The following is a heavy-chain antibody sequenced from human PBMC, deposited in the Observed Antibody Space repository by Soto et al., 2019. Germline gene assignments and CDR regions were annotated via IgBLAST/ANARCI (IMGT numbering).Heavy chain of an antibody. CDR2: IVIGSGNT. D-gene: IGHD1-1*01. CDR3: AAVPGDFDC. CDR1: GFTFTSSS. J-gene: IGHJ4*02. V-gene: IGHV1-58*01. Sequence: QMPLVQSGPEVKKPGTSVKVSCKASGFTFTSSSVQWVRQARGQRLEWIGWIVIGSGNTNYAQRFQERVTFTRDMSTSTAYMELSSLRSEDTAMYYCAAVPGDFDCWGQGTLVTVSS.